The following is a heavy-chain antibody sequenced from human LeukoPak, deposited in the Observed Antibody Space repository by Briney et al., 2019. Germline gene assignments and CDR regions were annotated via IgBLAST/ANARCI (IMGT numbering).Heavy chain of an antibody. J-gene: IGHJ4*02. CDR2: ISSSGATR. Sequence: GGSLRLSCAASGFAFSVYEMYWVRQAPGKGLEWISYISSSGATRYYADSVKGRFTIFRDNAYNSLFLQMNSLRAEDTAVYYCATLTVASTFDYWGQGTPVTVSS. V-gene: IGHV3-48*03. D-gene: IGHD4-11*01. CDR1: GFAFSVYE. CDR3: ATLTVASTFDY.